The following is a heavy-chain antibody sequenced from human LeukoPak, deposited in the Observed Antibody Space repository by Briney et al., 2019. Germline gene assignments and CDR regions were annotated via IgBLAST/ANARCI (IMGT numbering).Heavy chain of an antibody. Sequence: GGSLRLSCTASGFTFSDSYMTWIRQAPGKGLEWVSYISNSGREINYADSVKGRFTISRDNAMSSLYLQMTSLRAEDTAVYYCARGREGYNYWGQGTLVTVSS. CDR2: ISNSGREI. CDR1: GFTFSDSY. V-gene: IGHV3-11*04. D-gene: IGHD5-18*01. J-gene: IGHJ4*02. CDR3: ARGREGYNY.